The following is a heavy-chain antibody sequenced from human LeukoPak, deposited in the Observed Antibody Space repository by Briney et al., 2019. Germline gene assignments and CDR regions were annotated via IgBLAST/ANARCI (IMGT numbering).Heavy chain of an antibody. J-gene: IGHJ4*02. V-gene: IGHV1-24*01. CDR2: FDPEDGET. Sequence: ASVKVSCKVSGYTLTELSMHWVRQAPGKGLEWLGGFDPEDGETIYAQKFQGRVTMTEDTSTDTAYMELSSLRSEDTAVYYCATDLRDSSGWDLENDYWGQGTLVTVSS. D-gene: IGHD6-19*01. CDR1: GYTLTELS. CDR3: ATDLRDSSGWDLENDY.